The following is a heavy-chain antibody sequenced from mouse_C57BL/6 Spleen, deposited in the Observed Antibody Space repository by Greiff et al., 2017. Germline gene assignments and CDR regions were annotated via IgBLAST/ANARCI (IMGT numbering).Heavy chain of an antibody. Sequence: EVHLVESGGGLVKPGGSLKLSCAASGFTFSSYAMSWVRQTPETRLEWVATISDGVSYTYYPDNVKGRFTISRDKDKNNLYLQMSHLKSEDTAMYYCARDSSGYPFSYWGQGTLVTVSA. CDR3: ARDSSGYPFSY. CDR1: GFTFSSYA. D-gene: IGHD3-2*02. J-gene: IGHJ3*01. CDR2: ISDGVSYT. V-gene: IGHV5-4*01.